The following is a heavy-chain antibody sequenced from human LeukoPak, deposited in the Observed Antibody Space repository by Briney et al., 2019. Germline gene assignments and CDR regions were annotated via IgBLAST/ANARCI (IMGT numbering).Heavy chain of an antibody. CDR2: IYHSGST. D-gene: IGHD2-2*01. CDR3: ARALGYCSSTSCSIDY. J-gene: IGHJ4*02. CDR1: GGSISSGGYY. Sequence: PSETLSLTCTVSGGSISSGGYYWSWIRQPPGKGLEWIGYIYHSGSTYYNPSLKSRVTISVDRSKNQFSLKLSSVTAADTAVYYCARALGYCSSTSCSIDYWGQGTLVTVSS. V-gene: IGHV4-30-2*01.